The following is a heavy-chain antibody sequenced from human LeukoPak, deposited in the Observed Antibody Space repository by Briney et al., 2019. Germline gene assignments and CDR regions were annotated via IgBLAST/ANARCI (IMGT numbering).Heavy chain of an antibody. Sequence: GGSLRLSCAASGLIFSNAWMNWVRQAPGKGLEWVSSIHSSDSYINYADSVRGRFTISRDNAKSSLYLQMNSLRAEDTAVYYCARGVLGYGRNDAFDIWGQGTMVTVSS. D-gene: IGHD4-23*01. J-gene: IGHJ3*02. CDR1: GLIFSNAW. V-gene: IGHV3-21*01. CDR2: IHSSDSYI. CDR3: ARGVLGYGRNDAFDI.